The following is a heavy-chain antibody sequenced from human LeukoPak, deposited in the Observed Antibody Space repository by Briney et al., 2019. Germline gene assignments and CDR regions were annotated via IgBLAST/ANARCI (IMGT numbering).Heavy chain of an antibody. CDR3: ARVRYYYDSSGLDY. CDR1: GFTFSSYS. Sequence: GGSLRLSCAASGFTFSSYSMNWVRQAPGKGLEWVSSISSSSYIYYADSVKGRFTISRDNAKNSQYLQMNSLRAEDTAVYYCARVRYYYDSSGLDYWGQGTLVTVSS. J-gene: IGHJ4*02. CDR2: ISSSSYI. D-gene: IGHD3-22*01. V-gene: IGHV3-21*01.